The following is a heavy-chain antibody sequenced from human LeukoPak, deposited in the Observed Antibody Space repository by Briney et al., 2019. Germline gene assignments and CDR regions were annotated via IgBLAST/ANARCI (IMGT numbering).Heavy chain of an antibody. D-gene: IGHD1-1*01. Sequence: ASVKVSCKASGYTFTSYGISWVRQAPGQGLEWMGWISAYNGNTNYAQKLQGRVTMTTDTSTSTAYMELRSLRSDDTAVYYCAKYSTTGTYNWFDPWDQGTLVTVSS. J-gene: IGHJ5*02. CDR1: GYTFTSYG. V-gene: IGHV1-18*01. CDR2: ISAYNGNT. CDR3: AKYSTTGTYNWFDP.